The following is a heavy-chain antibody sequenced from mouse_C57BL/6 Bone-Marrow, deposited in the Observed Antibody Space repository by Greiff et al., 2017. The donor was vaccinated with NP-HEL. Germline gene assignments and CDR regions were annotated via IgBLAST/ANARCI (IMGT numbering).Heavy chain of an antibody. D-gene: IGHD2-1*01. J-gene: IGHJ2*01. CDR2: ISYDGSN. V-gene: IGHV3-6*01. CDR1: GYSITSGYY. CDR3: ARLEGYGNFDY. Sequence: DVKLQESGPGLVKPSQSLSLTCSVTGYSITSGYYWNWIRQFPGNKLEWMGYISYDGSNNYNPSLKNRISITRDTSKNQFFLKLNSVTTEDTATYYCARLEGYGNFDYWGQGTTLTVSS.